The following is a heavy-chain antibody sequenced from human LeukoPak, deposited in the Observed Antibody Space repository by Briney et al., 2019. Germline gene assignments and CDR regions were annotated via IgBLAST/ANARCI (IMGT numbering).Heavy chain of an antibody. CDR3: AKGSGSYETDYFDS. CDR2: ISGSGGST. D-gene: IGHD1-26*01. J-gene: IGHJ4*02. Sequence: GGSLRLSCAASGFTFSNYAMSWVRQAPGKGLEWVSAISGSGGSTYYADSLKGRFTISRDNSKNTLYLQMNSLRAEDTAVYYCAKGSGSYETDYFDSWGQGTLVTVSS. V-gene: IGHV3-23*01. CDR1: GFTFSNYA.